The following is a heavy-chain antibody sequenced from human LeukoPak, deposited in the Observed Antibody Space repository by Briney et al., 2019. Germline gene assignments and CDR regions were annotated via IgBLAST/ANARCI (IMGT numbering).Heavy chain of an antibody. J-gene: IGHJ4*02. CDR3: ARDTIGVTSGYDWYY. D-gene: IGHD5-12*01. Sequence: EASVKVSCKASGYTFTNYYIHWVRQAPGQGLEWMGGIIPIFGTANYAQKFQGRVTITADESTSTAYMELSSLRSEDTAVYYCARDTIGVTSGYDWYYWGQGTLVTVSS. CDR2: IIPIFGTA. V-gene: IGHV1-69*13. CDR1: GYTFTNYY.